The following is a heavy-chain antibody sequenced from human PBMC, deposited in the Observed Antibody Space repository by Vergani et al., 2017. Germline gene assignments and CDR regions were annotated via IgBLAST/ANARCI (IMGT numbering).Heavy chain of an antibody. CDR2: IYHTGTT. CDR1: GDSIRNGVYY. D-gene: IGHD2/OR15-2a*01. CDR3: AXAGLPFYAFYMDV. Sequence: QVQLQESGPGLVKPSQTLALTCTVSGDSIRNGVYYWGWIRQHPGQGLEWIGYIYHTGTTYYNPSLRGRINISVDTSKNQLSLKLTSVTAADTAVYFCAXAGLPFYAFYMDVWGKGITVTVSS. V-gene: IGHV4-31*03. J-gene: IGHJ6*03.